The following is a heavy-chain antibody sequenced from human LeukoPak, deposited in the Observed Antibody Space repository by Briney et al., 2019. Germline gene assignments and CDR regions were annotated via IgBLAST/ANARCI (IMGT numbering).Heavy chain of an antibody. CDR1: GGSISSYY. CDR3: ASHKENRPIFGVGRPVDF. D-gene: IGHD3-3*01. V-gene: IGHV4-59*08. CDR2: IYYSGST. Sequence: SETLSLTCTVSGGSISSYYWSWIRQPPGKGLEWIGYIYYSGSTNYNPSLKSRVTISVDTSKNQFSLKLSSVTAADTAVYYCASHKENRPIFGVGRPVDFWGQGTLVTVSS. J-gene: IGHJ4*02.